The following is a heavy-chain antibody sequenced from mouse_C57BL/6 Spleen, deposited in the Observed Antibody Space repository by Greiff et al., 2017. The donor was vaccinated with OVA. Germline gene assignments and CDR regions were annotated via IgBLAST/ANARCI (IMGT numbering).Heavy chain of an antibody. V-gene: IGHV14-3*01. CDR1: GFNIKNTY. J-gene: IGHJ4*01. CDR3: ARAYDYDGEKPTVYSAIDY. CDR2: LDPANGNT. D-gene: IGHD2-4*01. Sequence: EVQLQQSVAELVRPGASVKLSCTASGFNIKNTYMHWVKQRPDQGLEWLGRLDPANGNTKYAPKFQGKATITADTSSNTAYLQLSSLTSEDTAIYYCARAYDYDGEKPTVYSAIDYWGQGTSVTVSS.